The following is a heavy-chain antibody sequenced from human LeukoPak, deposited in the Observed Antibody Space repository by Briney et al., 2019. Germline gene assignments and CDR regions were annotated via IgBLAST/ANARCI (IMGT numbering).Heavy chain of an antibody. CDR2: IYYTGRT. CDR3: ARLLDYDNSADPDTFDI. D-gene: IGHD3-22*01. V-gene: IGHV4-59*01. CDR1: AGSFINYY. Sequence: KASETLSLTCTVSAGSFINYYWAWIRQPPGKGLEWIAFIYYTGRTRYNPSLQSRVTISLDTSKNHFSLQLRSVTAADTAVYYCARLLDYDNSADPDTFDIWGQGTMVSVSS. J-gene: IGHJ3*02.